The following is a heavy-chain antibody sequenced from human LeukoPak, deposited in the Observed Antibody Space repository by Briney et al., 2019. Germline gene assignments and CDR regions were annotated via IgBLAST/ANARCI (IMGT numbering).Heavy chain of an antibody. CDR1: GFTFSSYA. Sequence: GGSLRLSCAAPGFTFSSYAMSWVRQAPGKGLEWVSAISGSGGSTYYADSVKGRFTISRDNSKNTLYLQMNSLRAEDTAVYYCAKPPLDSSGYHYWGQGTLVTVSS. V-gene: IGHV3-23*01. CDR3: AKPPLDSSGYHY. J-gene: IGHJ4*02. D-gene: IGHD3-22*01. CDR2: ISGSGGST.